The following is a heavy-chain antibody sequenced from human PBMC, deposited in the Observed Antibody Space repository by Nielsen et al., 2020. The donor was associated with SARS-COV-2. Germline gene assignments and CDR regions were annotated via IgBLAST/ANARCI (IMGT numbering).Heavy chain of an antibody. J-gene: IGHJ2*01. CDR1: GFTFSSYA. CDR2: ISSSSSYI. CDR3: ARSGIAVAKYWYFDL. D-gene: IGHD6-19*01. Sequence: GESLKISCAASGFTFSSYAMNWVRQAPGKGLEWVSSISSSSSYIYYADSVKGRFTISRDNSKNTLYLQMNSLRAEDTAVYYCARSGIAVAKYWYFDLWGRGTLVTVSS. V-gene: IGHV3-21*01.